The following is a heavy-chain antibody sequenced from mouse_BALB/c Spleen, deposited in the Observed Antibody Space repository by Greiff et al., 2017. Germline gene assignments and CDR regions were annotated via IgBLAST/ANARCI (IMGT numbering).Heavy chain of an antibody. Sequence: EVKLVESGGGLVKPGGSLKLSCAASGFAFSSYDMSWVRQTPEKRLEWVASISSGGSTYYPDSVKGRFTISRDNARNILYLQMSSLRSEDTAMYYCARGRWDRYEAWFAYWGQGTLVTVSA. V-gene: IGHV5-6-5*01. J-gene: IGHJ3*01. CDR2: ISSGGST. CDR1: GFAFSSYD. CDR3: ARGRWDRYEAWFAY. D-gene: IGHD2-14*01.